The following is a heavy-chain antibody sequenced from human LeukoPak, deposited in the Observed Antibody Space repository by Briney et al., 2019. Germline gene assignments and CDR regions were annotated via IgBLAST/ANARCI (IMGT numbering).Heavy chain of an antibody. Sequence: PGGSLRLSCAASGFTFSSYWMHWVRQAPGKGLVWVSRINSDGSSTSYADSVKGRFTISRDNAKNTLHLQMNSLRAEDTAVYYCARESTMIDAFDIWGQGTMVTVSS. V-gene: IGHV3-74*01. J-gene: IGHJ3*02. D-gene: IGHD3-22*01. CDR2: INSDGSST. CDR1: GFTFSSYW. CDR3: ARESTMIDAFDI.